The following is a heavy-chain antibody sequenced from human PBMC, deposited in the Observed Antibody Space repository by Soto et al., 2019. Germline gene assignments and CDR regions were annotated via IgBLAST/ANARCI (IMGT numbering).Heavy chain of an antibody. CDR1: VFIFSNAW. J-gene: IGHJ4*02. Sequence: GGALRLSCAASVFIFSNAWMSWVRQAPGKGLEWVGRIKSYTNGGTTDYAAPVKGRFAISRDDSKNTLYLQMNSLKTEDAGVYYCTTDDPINKYWGQGTLVTVSS. V-gene: IGHV3-15*01. CDR3: TTDDPINKY. CDR2: IKSYTNGGTT.